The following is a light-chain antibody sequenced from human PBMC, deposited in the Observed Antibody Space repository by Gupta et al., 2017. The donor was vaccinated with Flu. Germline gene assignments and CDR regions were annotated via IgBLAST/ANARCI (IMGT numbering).Light chain of an antibody. CDR2: AAV. CDR1: QGIGNW. Sequence: DIQLTPSPSSVSASVGDRVTITCRASQGIGNWLAWYQQKPGKAPKLLIYAAVNVESGVPSRFSGSGSATDFALTISSLQPDDFATYYCQQGDSYPRTFGQGTRLEIK. CDR3: QQGDSYPRT. J-gene: IGKJ2*01. V-gene: IGKV1-12*01.